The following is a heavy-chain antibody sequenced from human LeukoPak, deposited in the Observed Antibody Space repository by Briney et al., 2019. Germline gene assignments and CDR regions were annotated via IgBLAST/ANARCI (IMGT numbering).Heavy chain of an antibody. CDR3: PSDYSGSYDY. D-gene: IGHD1-26*01. CDR1: GYTFTYYY. J-gene: IGHJ4*02. V-gene: IGHV1-2*06. Sequence: ASVKVSCKASGYTFTYYYIHWVRQAPGQGLEWMGLIHPRSSDTYFAQKFRGRVTMTRDTSISTVYMELNRLTSDDTAVYYCPSDYSGSYDYWAQGTLVTISS. CDR2: IHPRSSDT.